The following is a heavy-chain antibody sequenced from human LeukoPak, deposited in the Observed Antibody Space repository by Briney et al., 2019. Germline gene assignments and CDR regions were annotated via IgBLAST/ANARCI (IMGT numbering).Heavy chain of an antibody. V-gene: IGHV3-21*01. CDR1: GFTFSSYA. J-gene: IGHJ4*02. CDR3: ASLEDVGRYCSGGSCFGFDY. D-gene: IGHD2-15*01. CDR2: ISSTSSYI. Sequence: GGSLRLSCAASGFTFSSYAMSWVRQAPGKGLEWVSAISSTSSYIYYADSVRGRFTISRDNAKNSLYLQMNSLRAEDTAVYYCASLEDVGRYCSGGSCFGFDYWGQGTLVTVSS.